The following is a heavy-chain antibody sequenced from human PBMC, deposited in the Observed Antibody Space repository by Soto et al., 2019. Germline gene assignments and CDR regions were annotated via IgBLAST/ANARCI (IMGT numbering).Heavy chain of an antibody. Sequence: PSETLSLTCTVSGGSISSGGYYWSWIRQHPGKGLEWIGYIYYSGSTYYNTSLKSRVTISVDTSKNQFSLKLSSVTAADTAVYYFARDVPEYSSTNYYYYYGMDVWGQGTTVTVSS. CDR3: ARDVPEYSSTNYYYYYGMDV. J-gene: IGHJ6*02. CDR1: GGSISSGGYY. D-gene: IGHD6-6*01. CDR2: IYYSGST. V-gene: IGHV4-31*03.